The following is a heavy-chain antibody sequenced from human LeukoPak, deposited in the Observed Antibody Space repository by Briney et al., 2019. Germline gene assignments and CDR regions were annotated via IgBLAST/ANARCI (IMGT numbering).Heavy chain of an antibody. CDR1: GGTFSSYA. V-gene: IGHV1-69*01. CDR3: ARDVGTGTTPLDY. J-gene: IGHJ4*02. CDR2: IIPIFGTA. D-gene: IGHD1-7*01. Sequence: SVKVSCKASGGTFSSYAISWVRQAPGQGLEGMGGIIPIFGTANYAQKFQGRVTITADESTSTAYMELSSLRSEDTAVYYCARDVGTGTTPLDYWGQGTLVTVSS.